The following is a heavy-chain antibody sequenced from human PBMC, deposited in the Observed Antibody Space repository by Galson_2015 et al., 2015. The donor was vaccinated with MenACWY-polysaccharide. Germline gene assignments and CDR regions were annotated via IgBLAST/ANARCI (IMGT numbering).Heavy chain of an antibody. CDR2: IYPGDSDT. CDR3: ARRSGSYGDYWAFEY. CDR1: GYSFSNYW. J-gene: IGHJ4*02. Sequence: QSGAEVKKPGESLKISCKVSGYSFSNYWIGWVRQMPGKGLEWMGNIYPGDSDTRYSPPFRGQVTISADNSISTAYLQWSSLKASDTAMYYCARRSGSYGDYWAFEYWGQGTLVTVSS. V-gene: IGHV5-51*01. D-gene: IGHD4-17*01.